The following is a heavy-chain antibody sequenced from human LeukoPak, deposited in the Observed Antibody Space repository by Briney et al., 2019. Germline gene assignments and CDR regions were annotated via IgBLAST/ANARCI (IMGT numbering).Heavy chain of an antibody. CDR2: ISAYNGNT. CDR3: AVRYYYDSSLDY. V-gene: IGHV1-18*01. CDR1: GYTFTSYG. Sequence: ASVTVSCKASGYTFTSYGISWVRQAPGQGLEWMGWISAYNGNTNYAQKLQGRVTMTTDTSTSTAYMELRSLRSDDTAVYYCAVRYYYDSSLDYWGQGTLVTVSS. D-gene: IGHD3-22*01. J-gene: IGHJ4*02.